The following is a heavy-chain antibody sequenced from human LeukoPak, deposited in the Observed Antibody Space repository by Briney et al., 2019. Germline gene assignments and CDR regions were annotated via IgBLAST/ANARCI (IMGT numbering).Heavy chain of an antibody. D-gene: IGHD1-26*01. CDR3: ARDRGGSYALGGDY. V-gene: IGHV3-33*01. Sequence: GGPLRLSSAASGFTFSSYGMHWVRQAPGKGLEWVAVIWYDGSNKYYADSVKGRFTISRGNSKNTLYLQMNSLRAEDTAVYYCARDRGGSYALGGDYWGQGTLVTVSS. J-gene: IGHJ4*02. CDR2: IWYDGSNK. CDR1: GFTFSSYG.